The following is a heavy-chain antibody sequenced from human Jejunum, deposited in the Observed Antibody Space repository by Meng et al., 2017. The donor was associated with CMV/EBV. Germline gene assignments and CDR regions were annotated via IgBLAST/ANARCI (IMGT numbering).Heavy chain of an antibody. J-gene: IGHJ6*02. CDR3: ARVYGRKALGFYYGMDV. CDR2: IDDVGSL. V-gene: IGHV4-61*01. CDR1: RGRFY. D-gene: IGHD4-17*01. Sequence: RGRFYWSWVRQPPGKALACIASIDDVGSLSYRPSLRSRVTISVDTSRSQFSLKLSSVTAADTAVYYCARVYGRKALGFYYGMDVWGPGTTVTVSS.